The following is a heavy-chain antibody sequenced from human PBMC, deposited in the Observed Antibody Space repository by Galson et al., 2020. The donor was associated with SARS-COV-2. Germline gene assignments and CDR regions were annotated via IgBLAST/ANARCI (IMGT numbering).Heavy chain of an antibody. V-gene: IGHV6-1*01. CDR1: GDSVSSNSAA. Sequence: SQTLSLTCAISGDSVSSNSAAWNWIRQSPSRGLEWLGRTYYRSKWYNDYAVSVKSRITINPDTSKNQFSLQLNSVTPEDTAVYYCARGRGDLTGYSSSWLNYYYYYYMDVWGKGTTVTVSS. CDR2: TYYRSKWYN. CDR3: ARGRGDLTGYSSSWLNYYYYYYMDV. J-gene: IGHJ6*03. D-gene: IGHD6-13*01.